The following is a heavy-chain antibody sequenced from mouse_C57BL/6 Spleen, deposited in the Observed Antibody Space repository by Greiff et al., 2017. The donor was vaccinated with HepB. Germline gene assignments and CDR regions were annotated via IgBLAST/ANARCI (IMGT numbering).Heavy chain of an antibody. D-gene: IGHD1-1*01. V-gene: IGHV14-4*01. CDR2: IDPENGDT. J-gene: IGHJ3*01. CDR3: TTKRFITNT. Sequence: DVQLQESGAELVRPGASVKLSCTASGFNIKDDYMHWVKQRPEQGLEWIGWIDPENGDTEYASKFQGKATITADTSSNTAYLQLSSLTSEDTAVYYCTTKRFITNTWGQGTLVTVSA. CDR1: GFNIKDDY.